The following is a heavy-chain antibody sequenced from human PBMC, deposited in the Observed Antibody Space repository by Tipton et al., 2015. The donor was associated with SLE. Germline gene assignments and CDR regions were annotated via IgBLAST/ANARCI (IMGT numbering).Heavy chain of an antibody. Sequence: LRLSCTVSGGSISSGSYYWSWIRQPAGKGLEWIGRIYTSGSTNYNPSLKSRVTISVDTSKNQFSLKLSSVTAADTAVYYCASPGESCSGPSCYDWYFDLWGRGTLVTFSS. J-gene: IGHJ2*01. CDR2: IYTSGST. V-gene: IGHV4-61*02. D-gene: IGHD2-2*01. CDR3: ASPGESCSGPSCYDWYFDL. CDR1: GGSISSGSYY.